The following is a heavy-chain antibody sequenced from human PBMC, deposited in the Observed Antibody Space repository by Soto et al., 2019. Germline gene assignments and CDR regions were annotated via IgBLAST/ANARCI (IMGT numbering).Heavy chain of an antibody. D-gene: IGHD2-2*01. Sequence: ASVKVYCRASGYTFTSYGISWVRQAPGQRLEWMGWINPGNGDTKYSQKFQGRVTITRDTSATTAYMELSSLRSEDSAVFYCARTDCSSTSCYNYYYYGMDVWGQGTTVTVS. V-gene: IGHV1-3*01. CDR2: INPGNGDT. J-gene: IGHJ6*02. CDR3: ARTDCSSTSCYNYYYYGMDV. CDR1: GYTFTSYG.